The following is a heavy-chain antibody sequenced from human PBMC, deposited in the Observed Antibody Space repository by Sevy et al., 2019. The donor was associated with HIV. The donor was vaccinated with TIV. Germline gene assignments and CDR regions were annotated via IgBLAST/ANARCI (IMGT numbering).Heavy chain of an antibody. J-gene: IGHJ4*02. CDR1: GFTFSDFA. CDR3: ASRGGDCWDGYNFDH. D-gene: IGHD3-3*01. Sequence: GGSLRLSCAASGFTFSDFAMAWVRQAPGKGLEWVALILFDGRNKYYADSVMGRFTISRDNSKKTLFLEMNSLRPDDTAMYYCASRGGDCWDGYNFDHWGQGTLVTVSS. V-gene: IGHV3-30*03. CDR2: ILFDGRNK.